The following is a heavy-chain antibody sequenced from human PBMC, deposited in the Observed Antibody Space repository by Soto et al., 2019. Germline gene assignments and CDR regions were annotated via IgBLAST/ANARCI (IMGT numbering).Heavy chain of an antibody. Sequence: ETXSLTCSVSGDSMNSRYWSWIRQPPGKGLEWIGYIDYVGSTNYAPSLQSRVTMSVDTSKNQVSLKLRYVTAADTAVYYCVRQRGNYFGFWGQGTLVTVSS. D-gene: IGHD3-10*01. CDR2: IDYVGST. CDR3: VRQRGNYFGF. V-gene: IGHV4-59*11. CDR1: GDSMNSRY. J-gene: IGHJ4*02.